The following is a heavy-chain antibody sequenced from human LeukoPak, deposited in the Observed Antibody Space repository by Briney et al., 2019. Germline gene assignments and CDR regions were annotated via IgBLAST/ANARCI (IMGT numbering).Heavy chain of an antibody. Sequence: GGSLRLSCAASGFSVSSNYMSWVRQAPGKGLEWVAVIYNSGTTKYADSVKGRFTIARDSSNNTLYLQMNSLRVEDTALYYCARALYTSTYYFDDWGQGTLVTVSS. CDR2: IYNSGTT. CDR3: ARALYTSTYYFDD. V-gene: IGHV3-53*01. D-gene: IGHD2-8*01. CDR1: GFSVSSNY. J-gene: IGHJ4*02.